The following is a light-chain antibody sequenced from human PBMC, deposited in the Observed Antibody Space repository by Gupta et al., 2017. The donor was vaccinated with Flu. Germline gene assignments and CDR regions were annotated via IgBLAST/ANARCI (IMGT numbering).Light chain of an antibody. CDR2: EVT. Sequence: QSALTQPASVSGSPGQSITISCTGTSSDVGGHRFVSWFQQHPGKVPKLIIYEVTNRPSGVSNRFSASKSGNTASLTISGLQAEDEAEYYCSSYTSSYEGEVFGTGTKVTVL. CDR1: SSDVGGHRF. V-gene: IGLV2-14*01. J-gene: IGLJ1*01. CDR3: SSYTSSYEGEV.